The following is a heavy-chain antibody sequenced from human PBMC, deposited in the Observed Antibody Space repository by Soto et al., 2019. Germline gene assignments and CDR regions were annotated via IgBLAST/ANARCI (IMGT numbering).Heavy chain of an antibody. J-gene: IGHJ4*02. D-gene: IGHD1-20*01. CDR2: IWYDGSNK. CDR1: GLTFSSYG. CDR3: ARSSVTGTKAYFDY. V-gene: IGHV3-33*01. Sequence: QVQLVESGGGVVQPGRSLRLSCAASGLTFSSYGMHWVRQAPGKGLEWVAVIWYDGSNKYYADSVKGRFTISRDNSKNTLYLQMNSLRAEDTAVYYCARSSVTGTKAYFDYWDQGTLVTVSS.